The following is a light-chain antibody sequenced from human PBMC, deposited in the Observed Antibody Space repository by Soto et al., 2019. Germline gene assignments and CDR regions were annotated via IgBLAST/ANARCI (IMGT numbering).Light chain of an antibody. CDR3: SSYAGRNNPVV. J-gene: IGLJ2*01. CDR1: TSNIGSKT. CDR2: NNN. V-gene: IGLV1-44*01. Sequence: QSVLTQPPSASGTPGQRVTISCSGSTSNIGSKTVSWYQQLPGSAPRVLIYNNNERPSGVPDRFSGSKSGTSASLAISGLQSEDEADYYCSSYAGRNNPVVFGGGTQLTVL.